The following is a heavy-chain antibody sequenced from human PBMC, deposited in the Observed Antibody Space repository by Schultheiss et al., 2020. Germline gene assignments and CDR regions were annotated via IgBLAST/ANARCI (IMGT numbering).Heavy chain of an antibody. CDR1: GYSISSGYY. J-gene: IGHJ4*02. CDR3: ASYTHYDFWSGYSGYFDY. D-gene: IGHD3-3*01. CDR2: IYHSGRT. Sequence: SETLSLTCAVSGYSISSGYYWGWIRQPPGKGLEWIGSIYHSGRTYYNPSLKSRVTISVDTSKNQFSLKLSSVTAADTAVYYCASYTHYDFWSGYSGYFDYWGQGTLVT. V-gene: IGHV4-38-2*01.